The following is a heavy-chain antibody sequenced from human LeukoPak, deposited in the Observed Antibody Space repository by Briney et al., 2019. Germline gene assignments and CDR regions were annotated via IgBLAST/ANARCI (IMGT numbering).Heavy chain of an antibody. CDR3: ARIYSSSSFEFDY. CDR2: IYYSGST. CDR1: GGSISSGDYY. Sequence: SETLSLTCTVSGGSISSGDYYWSWIRQPPGKGLEWTGYIYYSGSTYYNPSLKSRVTISVDTSKNQFSLKLSSVTAADTAVYYCARIYSSSSFEFDYWGQGTLVTVSS. D-gene: IGHD6-6*01. V-gene: IGHV4-30-4*01. J-gene: IGHJ4*02.